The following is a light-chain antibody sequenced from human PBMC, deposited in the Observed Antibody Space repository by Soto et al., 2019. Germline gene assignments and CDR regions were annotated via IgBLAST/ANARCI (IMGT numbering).Light chain of an antibody. CDR1: SSDIGSNNY. Sequence: QSALTQPASVSGSPGQSITISCTGTSSDIGSNNYVSWFQQRPGKAPTLIIYEVSNRPSGVSTHFSGSKSGNTASLTISGLLPDDSAEYYCSSYTTTTRLFGGGTKLTVL. CDR3: SSYTTTTRL. V-gene: IGLV2-14*01. J-gene: IGLJ3*02. CDR2: EVS.